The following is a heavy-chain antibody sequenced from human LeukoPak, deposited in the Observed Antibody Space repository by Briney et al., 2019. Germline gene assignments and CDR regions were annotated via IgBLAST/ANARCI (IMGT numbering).Heavy chain of an antibody. CDR1: GGSISSGGYY. Sequence: PSETLSLTCTVSGGSISSGGYYWSWIRQPPGKGLEWIGYIYHSGCTYYNPSLKSRVTISVDRSKNQFSLKLSSVTAADTAVYYCARVRGPGGSYYHLDYWGQGTLVTVSS. D-gene: IGHD1-26*01. CDR3: ARVRGPGGSYYHLDY. CDR2: IYHSGCT. V-gene: IGHV4-30-2*01. J-gene: IGHJ4*02.